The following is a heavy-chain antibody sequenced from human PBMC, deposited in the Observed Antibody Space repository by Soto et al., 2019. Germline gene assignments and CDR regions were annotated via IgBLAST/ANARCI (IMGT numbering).Heavy chain of an antibody. V-gene: IGHV3-30*18. CDR1: GSSFSKYG. J-gene: IGHJ4*02. CDR2: MSDDGSKK. Sequence: QVQLVESGGGVVQPGRSLRLSCEASGSSFSKYGMHWVRQAPGKGLEWVAEMSDDGSKKYYGDSVKGRFTISRDNSKNTLYLLMDSLRPEDTAMYYCAKELRETGGYYFDCWGQGTLVTVSS. CDR3: AKELRETGGYYFDC. D-gene: IGHD3-16*01.